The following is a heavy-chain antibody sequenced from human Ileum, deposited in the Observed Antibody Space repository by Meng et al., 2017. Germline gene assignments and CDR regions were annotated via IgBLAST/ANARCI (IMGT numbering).Heavy chain of an antibody. CDR1: GYTFNGHY. CDR3: ARVAVTGRNFYHFDS. J-gene: IGHJ4*02. CDR2: INPYSGES. Sequence: ASVKVSCKTSGYTFNGHYLHWVRQAPGQGLEWMGWINPYSGESNSARSFQGRVTMTRDASVNTAYMELSSLRSDDTAVFFCARVAVTGRNFYHFDSWGQGTLVTVSS. V-gene: IGHV1-2*02. D-gene: IGHD6-19*01.